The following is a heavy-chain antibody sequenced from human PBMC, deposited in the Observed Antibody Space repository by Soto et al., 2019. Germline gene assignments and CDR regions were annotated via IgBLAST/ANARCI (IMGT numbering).Heavy chain of an antibody. CDR2: ISYDGSNK. Sequence: GGSLRLSCAASGFTFSSYGMHWVRQAPGKGLEWVAVISYDGSNKYYADSVKGRFTISRDNSKNTLYLQMNSLRAEDTAVYYCAKDQESYSYGLGSSIDYWGQGTLVTVSS. CDR3: AKDQESYSYGLGSSIDY. J-gene: IGHJ4*02. CDR1: GFTFSSYG. D-gene: IGHD5-18*01. V-gene: IGHV3-30*18.